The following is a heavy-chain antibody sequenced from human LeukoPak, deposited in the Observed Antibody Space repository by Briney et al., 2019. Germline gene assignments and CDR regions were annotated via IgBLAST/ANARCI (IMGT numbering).Heavy chain of an antibody. CDR1: GFTFSSYS. CDR2: ISSSSSTI. CDR3: ARDPGEQPYYYNYYMDV. J-gene: IGHJ6*03. Sequence: GGSLRLSCAASGFTFSSYSMNWVRQAPGKGLEWVSYISSSSSTIYYADSVKGRFTISRDNAKNSLYLQMNSLRAEDTAVYFCARDPGEQPYYYNYYMDVWGKGTTVTVSS. V-gene: IGHV3-48*04. D-gene: IGHD3-16*01.